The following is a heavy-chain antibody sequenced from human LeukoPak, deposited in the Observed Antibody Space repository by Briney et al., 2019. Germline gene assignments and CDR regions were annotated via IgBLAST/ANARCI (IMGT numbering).Heavy chain of an antibody. CDR3: AKRADACSGVNCYYYYMDV. CDR2: ISGVGDST. Sequence: GGSLRLSCAASGFTFSNYAMNWVRQAPGKGLGWVSTISGVGDSTYYAESVKGRFTMSRDNSKNTVYLQMNSLRVEDTAIYYCAKRADACSGVNCYYYYMDVWGKGTTVTVSS. V-gene: IGHV3-23*01. J-gene: IGHJ6*03. CDR1: GFTFSNYA. D-gene: IGHD2-15*01.